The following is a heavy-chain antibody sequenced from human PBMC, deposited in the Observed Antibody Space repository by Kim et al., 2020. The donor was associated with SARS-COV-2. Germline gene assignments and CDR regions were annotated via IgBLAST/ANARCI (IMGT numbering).Heavy chain of an antibody. CDR2: MYYGGIT. V-gene: IGHV4-39*07. CDR3: AKASVDYRGRSQRDDPCDV. D-gene: IGHD4-4*01. Sequence: SETLSLTCTVSGGSITVRSFYWGWIRQPPGKGLEWIRSMYYGGITYYNPSLKSRVTISADAWKNQFSLKLTSGTAADTAVYYCAKASVDYRGRSQRDDPCDVWGRGTMVTVSS. J-gene: IGHJ3*01. CDR1: GGSITVRSFY.